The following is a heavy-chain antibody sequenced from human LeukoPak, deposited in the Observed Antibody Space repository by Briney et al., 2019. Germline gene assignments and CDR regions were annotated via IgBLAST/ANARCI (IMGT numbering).Heavy chain of an antibody. J-gene: IGHJ4*02. CDR2: IYTSGST. Sequence: PSETLSLTCTVSGGSISSSGYYWSWIRQPAGKGLEWIGRIYTSGSTNYNPSLKSRVTMSVDTSKNQFSVKLSSVTAADTAVYYCARHYGGSYYLTIDYWGQGTLVTVSS. V-gene: IGHV4-61*02. CDR1: GGSISSSGYY. D-gene: IGHD1-26*01. CDR3: ARHYGGSYYLTIDY.